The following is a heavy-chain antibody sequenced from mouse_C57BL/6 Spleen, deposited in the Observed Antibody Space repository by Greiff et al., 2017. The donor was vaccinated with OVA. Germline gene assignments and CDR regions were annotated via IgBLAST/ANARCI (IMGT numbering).Heavy chain of an antibody. J-gene: IGHJ2*01. Sequence: VQLQESGAELVMPGASVKLSCKASGYTFTSYWMHWVKQRPGQGLEWIGEIDPSDSYTNYNQKFKGKSTLTVDKSSSTAYMQLSSLTSEDSAVYYCARKGTGDYFDYWGQGTTLTVSS. CDR1: GYTFTSYW. CDR3: ARKGTGDYFDY. D-gene: IGHD4-1*01. CDR2: IDPSDSYT. V-gene: IGHV1-69*01.